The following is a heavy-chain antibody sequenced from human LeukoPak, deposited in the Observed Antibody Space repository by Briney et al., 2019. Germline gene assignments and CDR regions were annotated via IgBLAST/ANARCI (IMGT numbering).Heavy chain of an antibody. V-gene: IGHV4-30-4*01. Sequence: PSQTLSLTCTVSGGSISSGDYYWSWIRQPPGKGLEWIGYIYYSGSTYYNPSLKSRVTISVDTSKNQFSLKLTSVTAADTAVYYCARLVARPQWLVQYRGTSLYYFDYWGQGTLVTVSS. D-gene: IGHD6-19*01. CDR1: GGSISSGDYY. CDR2: IYYSGST. J-gene: IGHJ4*02. CDR3: ARLVARPQWLVQYRGTSLYYFDY.